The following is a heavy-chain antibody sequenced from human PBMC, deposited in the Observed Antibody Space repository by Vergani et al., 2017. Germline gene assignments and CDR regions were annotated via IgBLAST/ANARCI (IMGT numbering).Heavy chain of an antibody. J-gene: IGHJ4*02. CDR1: GGTFSTYS. CDR2: IIPIFRTA. CDR3: ARDRNIGVPVY. D-gene: IGHD2/OR15-2a*01. Sequence: QVQLVQSGTEMKKPGSSVRVSCKTSGGTFSTYSISWVRQAPGQGLEWMGRIIPIFRTANLAHKFQGRLTITPDESTTTAFMELRSLRSDDTALDFCARDRNIGVPVYWGQGTLVTVSS. V-gene: IGHV1-69*13.